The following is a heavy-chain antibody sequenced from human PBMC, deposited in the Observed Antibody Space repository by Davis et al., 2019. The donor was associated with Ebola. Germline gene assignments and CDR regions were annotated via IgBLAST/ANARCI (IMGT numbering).Heavy chain of an antibody. J-gene: IGHJ4*02. CDR2: ISGSGGST. CDR3: AKARPPDYYDSSGYYFFDY. CDR1: GFTFSSYA. V-gene: IGHV3-23*01. D-gene: IGHD3-22*01. Sequence: PGGSLRLSCAASGFTFSSYAMSWVRQAPGKGLEWVSAISGSGGSTYYADSVKGRFTISRDNSKNTLYLQMNSLRAEDTAVYYCAKARPPDYYDSSGYYFFDYWGQGTLVTVSS.